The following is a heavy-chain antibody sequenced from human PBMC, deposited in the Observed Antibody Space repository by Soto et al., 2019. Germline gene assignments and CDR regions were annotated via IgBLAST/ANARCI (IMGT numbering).Heavy chain of an antibody. J-gene: IGHJ4*02. V-gene: IGHV4-34*01. CDR1: GGSFSGYY. CDR2: INHSGST. CDR3: ARGPYYGDYDY. Sequence: QVQLQQWGAGLLKPSETLSLTCAVYGGSFSGYYWSWIRQPPGKGLEWIGEINHSGSTNYNPSLKSXXTXSXXTSKNQFSLKLSSVPAADTAVYYCARGPYYGDYDYWGQGTLVTVSS. D-gene: IGHD4-17*01.